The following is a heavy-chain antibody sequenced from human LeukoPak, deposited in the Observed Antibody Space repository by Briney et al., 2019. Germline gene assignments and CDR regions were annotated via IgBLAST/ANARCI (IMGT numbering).Heavy chain of an antibody. CDR1: GDSISSSNSY. J-gene: IGHJ4*02. V-gene: IGHV4-39*07. Sequence: PSETLSLTCTVSGDSISSSNSYWGWIRQPPGKGLEWIGSIYRTGSAYYDPFLKSRVTISIDTSKNQFSLKLSSVAAADTAVYYCTRGLHPHSFDSSGQNYWGQGTLVTVSS. D-gene: IGHD3-22*01. CDR3: TRGLHPHSFDSSGQNY. CDR2: IYRTGSA.